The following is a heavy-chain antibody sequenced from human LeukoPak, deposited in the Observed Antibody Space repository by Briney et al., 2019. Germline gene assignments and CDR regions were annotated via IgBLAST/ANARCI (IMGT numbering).Heavy chain of an antibody. CDR1: GYTFTSYD. CDR3: ARGLSVAAAGTEFDP. J-gene: IGHJ5*02. V-gene: IGHV1-8*01. D-gene: IGHD6-13*01. CDR2: MNPNSGNT. Sequence: ASVKVSCKASGYTFTSYDINWVRQAPGQGLEWMGWMNPNSGNTGYAQKFQGRVTMTRNTSISTAYMELSSLRSEDTAVYYCARGLSVAAAGTEFDPWGQGTLVTVSS.